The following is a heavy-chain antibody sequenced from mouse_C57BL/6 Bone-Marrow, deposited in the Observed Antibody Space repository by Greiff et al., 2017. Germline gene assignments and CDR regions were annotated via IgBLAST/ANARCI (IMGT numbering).Heavy chain of an antibody. Sequence: QVQLQQPGAELVKPGASVKLSCKASGYTFTSYWMHWVKQRPGRGLEWIGRLDPSSGGTKYNEKFQSKATLTVDKPSSTAYMQISSLTSEDSAVYYCASCNWDNAMDYWGQGTSVTVSS. CDR2: LDPSSGGT. V-gene: IGHV1-72*01. D-gene: IGHD4-1*01. J-gene: IGHJ4*01. CDR3: ASCNWDNAMDY. CDR1: GYTFTSYW.